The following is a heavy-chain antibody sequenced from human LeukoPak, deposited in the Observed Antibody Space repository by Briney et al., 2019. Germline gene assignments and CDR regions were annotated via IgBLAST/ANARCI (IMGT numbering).Heavy chain of an antibody. V-gene: IGHV4-59*01. J-gene: IGHJ5*02. CDR3: ARGSTGSSVDP. CDR2: ISYSGTT. Sequence: SETLSLTCTVSGDAISSYYWSWIRQPPGKGLEWIGYISYSGTTNYNPSLRIRVTISVDSSKNQFSLKLSSVTAADTAVYYCARGSTGSSVDPWGQGTLVTVSS. D-gene: IGHD6-6*01. CDR1: GDAISSYY.